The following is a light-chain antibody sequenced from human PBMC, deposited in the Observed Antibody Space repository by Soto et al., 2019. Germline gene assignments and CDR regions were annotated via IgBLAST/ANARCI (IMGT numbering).Light chain of an antibody. J-gene: IGKJ4*01. CDR3: QQSYSTPLT. V-gene: IGKV1-39*01. CDR2: AAS. CDR1: QSISSY. Sequence: DIQMTQSPSSLSASVGDRVTITCRASQSISSYLNWYQQKPGKAPKLLIYAASSLQSGVPSRFSGSGSGTDFTLTISSLQPEDFAPYYCQQSYSTPLTFGGGTKVEIQ.